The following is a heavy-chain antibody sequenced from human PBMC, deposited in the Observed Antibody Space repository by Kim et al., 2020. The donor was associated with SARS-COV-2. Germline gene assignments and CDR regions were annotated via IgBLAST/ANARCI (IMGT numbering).Heavy chain of an antibody. CDR1: GASIDSLF. CDR3: ARHLDASDPFYTLAY. CDR2: IYYTGTP. D-gene: IGHD3-16*01. J-gene: IGHJ6*02. Sequence: SETLSLTCSVSGASIDSLFWGWVLQTPEKGLEWIASIYYTGTPHYNPSLMSRVAISLDKSRNRFSLRLTSVTAADTATYFCARHLDASDPFYTLAYWGQGISVTVSS. V-gene: IGHV4-59*08.